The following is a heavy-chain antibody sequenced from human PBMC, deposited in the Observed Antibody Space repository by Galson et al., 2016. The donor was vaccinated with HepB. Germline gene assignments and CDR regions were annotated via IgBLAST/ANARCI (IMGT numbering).Heavy chain of an antibody. CDR1: GGSFSSGGYY. J-gene: IGHJ4*02. CDR2: IYNSGYT. CDR3: ARDRGSWIDY. Sequence: TLSLTCSVSGGSFSSGGYYWSWIRQVPGKGLEWVGRIYNSGYTYYNPSLKSRVTISVDTSKNQLSLKLRSVTAADTAVYYCARDRGSWIDYWGQGTLATVSS. D-gene: IGHD1-1*01. V-gene: IGHV4-31*03.